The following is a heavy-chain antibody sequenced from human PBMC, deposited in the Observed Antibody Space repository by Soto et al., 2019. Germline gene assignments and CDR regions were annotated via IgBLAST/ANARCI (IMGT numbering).Heavy chain of an antibody. CDR2: FSLSGTT. CDR1: GASITGTSY. V-gene: IGHV4-4*07. J-gene: IGHJ4*02. CDR3: ARGMTPPGAPAWYYFDS. D-gene: IGHD2-8*02. Sequence: LSLTCTVSGASITGTSYWSWIRQPAGKGLEWIGRFSLSGTTNYNPSLRSRVTMSADVSKNQFSLRLTSVTAADTALYYCARGMTPPGAPAWYYFDSWGQGTLVTVSS.